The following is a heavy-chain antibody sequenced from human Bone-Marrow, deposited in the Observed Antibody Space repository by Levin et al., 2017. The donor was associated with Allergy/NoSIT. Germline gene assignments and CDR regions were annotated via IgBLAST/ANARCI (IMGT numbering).Heavy chain of an antibody. CDR1: GFTFSSYA. CDR3: ASAAYSSSSPPAQNYYYYYGMDG. J-gene: IGHJ6*02. V-gene: IGHV3-30*04. D-gene: IGHD6-6*01. CDR2: ISYDGSNK. Sequence: GESLKISCAASGFTFSSYAMHWVRQAPGKGLEWVAVISYDGSNKYYADSVKGRFTISRDNSKNTLYLQMNSLRAEDTAVYYCASAAYSSSSPPAQNYYYYYGMDGWGQGTTVTVSS.